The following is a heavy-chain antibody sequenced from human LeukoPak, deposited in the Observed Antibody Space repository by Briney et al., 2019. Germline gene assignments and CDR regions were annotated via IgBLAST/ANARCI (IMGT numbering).Heavy chain of an antibody. CDR2: ISSSSSTI. J-gene: IGHJ4*02. CDR3: ARGGLRGYYYGSDPKNYYFDY. V-gene: IGHV3-48*01. CDR1: GFTFSSYS. Sequence: PGGSLRLSCAASGFTFSSYSMNWVRQAPGKGLEWVSYISSSSSTIYYADSVKGRFTISRDNAKNSLYLQMNSLRAGDTAVYYCARGGLRGYYYGSDPKNYYFDYWGQGTLVTVSS. D-gene: IGHD3-10*01.